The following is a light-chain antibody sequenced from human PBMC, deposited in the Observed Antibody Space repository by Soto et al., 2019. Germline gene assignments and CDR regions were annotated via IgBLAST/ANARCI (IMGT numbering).Light chain of an antibody. Sequence: QSVLPPPPSVTKAPGERVSISCTESSSNIGAGYDVHWYQQLPGTAPKLLIYGNSNRPSGVPDRFSGSKSGTSASLAITGLQAEDEADYYCQSYDSSLSGSCVFGTGTKVTVL. J-gene: IGLJ1*01. CDR2: GNS. V-gene: IGLV1-40*01. CDR1: SSNIGAGYD. CDR3: QSYDSSLSGSCV.